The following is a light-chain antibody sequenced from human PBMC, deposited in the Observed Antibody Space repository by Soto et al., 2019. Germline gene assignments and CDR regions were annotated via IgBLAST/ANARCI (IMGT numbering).Light chain of an antibody. CDR3: QQYCTCPLI. CDR2: GAS. J-gene: IGKJ4*01. Sequence: EIVLTQSPGTLSLSPGERATLSCRASQSVSSSYLAWYQQKPAQAPRLLIYGASSRATGVPDRFSGSGSGTDFSLTISRREPEDVAVYYCQQYCTCPLIFGGGTKVEIK. CDR1: QSVSSSY. V-gene: IGKV3-20*01.